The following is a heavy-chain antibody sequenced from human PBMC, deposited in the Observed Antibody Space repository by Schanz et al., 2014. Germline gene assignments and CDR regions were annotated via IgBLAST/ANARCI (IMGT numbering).Heavy chain of an antibody. CDR3: ASRRRMGISMVRGILKGWFAP. V-gene: IGHV4-34*02. Sequence: QVQLQQWGAGLLKPSETLSLICVINGGSFSAYHWSWLRQSPGKGPEWIGEISHDGTTNYNPSLKSRVTISGDTSKKQFSLNLTSVTAADTAVYYCASRRRMGISMVRGILKGWFAPWGQGTLVTVSS. CDR2: ISHDGTT. CDR1: GGSFSAYH. D-gene: IGHD3-10*01. J-gene: IGHJ5*02.